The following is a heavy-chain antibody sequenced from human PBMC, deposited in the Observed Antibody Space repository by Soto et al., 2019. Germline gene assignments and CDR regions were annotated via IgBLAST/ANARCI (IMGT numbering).Heavy chain of an antibody. J-gene: IGHJ1*01. Sequence: QMQLVQSGPEVKKPGTSVKVSCQASGFTFASSTIQWVRQARGQRLEWVGWIVAASGDTNLAKKFPERVAITREMSTRTVYMALSSLTSDDTAVYYCVAALNPAPAGARAWGQGTLVTVSS. CDR1: GFTFASST. CDR3: VAALNPAPAGARA. CDR2: IVAASGDT. D-gene: IGHD2-15*01. V-gene: IGHV1-58*02.